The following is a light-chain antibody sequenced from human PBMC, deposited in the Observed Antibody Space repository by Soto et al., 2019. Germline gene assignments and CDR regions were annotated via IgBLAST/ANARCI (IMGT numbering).Light chain of an antibody. V-gene: IGKV3-20*01. Sequence: EIVLTQSPGTLSLSPGERATLSCRASQSVSSSYLAWYQQKPGQAPRLLIYGASSRATGIPDRFSGSGSGTDFTLTISRLEPEDFAVYYCQQYTDWPPMYTFGQGTMLEIK. CDR2: GAS. J-gene: IGKJ2*01. CDR1: QSVSSSY. CDR3: QQYTDWPPMYT.